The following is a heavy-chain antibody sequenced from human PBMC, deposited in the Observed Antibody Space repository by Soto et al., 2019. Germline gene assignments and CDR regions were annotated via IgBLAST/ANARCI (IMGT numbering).Heavy chain of an antibody. CDR1: GFTFSSYA. Sequence: GGSLRLSCAASGFTFSSYAMSWIRQAPGKGLEWVSAISGSGGSTYYADSVKGRFTISRDNSKNTLYLQMNSLRAEDTAVYYCAKEASILRYFDWPHNWFDPWGQGTLVTVSS. CDR3: AKEASILRYFDWPHNWFDP. J-gene: IGHJ5*02. D-gene: IGHD3-9*01. V-gene: IGHV3-23*01. CDR2: ISGSGGST.